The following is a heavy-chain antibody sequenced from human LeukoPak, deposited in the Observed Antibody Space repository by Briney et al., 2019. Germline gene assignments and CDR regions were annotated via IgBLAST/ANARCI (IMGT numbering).Heavy chain of an antibody. CDR2: IYPGDSDT. D-gene: IGHD3-16*01. CDR3: AIFDFLFGEIDNWFDP. J-gene: IGHJ5*02. V-gene: IGHV5-51*01. CDR1: GYTFPNYW. Sequence: GESLQISCKTSGYTFPNYWIGWVRQMPGKGLEWMGIIYPGDSDTRYSPSFQGQVTISADKSISTAYLQWSSLKASDTAMYYCAIFDFLFGEIDNWFDPWGQGTQVTVSS.